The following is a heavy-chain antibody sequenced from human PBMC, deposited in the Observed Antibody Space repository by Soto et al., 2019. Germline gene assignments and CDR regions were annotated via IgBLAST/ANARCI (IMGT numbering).Heavy chain of an antibody. CDR1: GYSFGSYA. D-gene: IGHD6-19*01. V-gene: IGHV3-23*01. J-gene: IGHJ4*02. CDR3: ARDLRSASGWYAPGY. CDR2: ISTSGST. Sequence: GGSLRLSCAASGYSFGSYAMMWVRQAPGKGLEWVSSISTSGSTYYADSIKGRFTFSRDNSRNTVYLQMNSLRAEDTAVYYCARDLRSASGWYAPGYWGQGTLVTVS.